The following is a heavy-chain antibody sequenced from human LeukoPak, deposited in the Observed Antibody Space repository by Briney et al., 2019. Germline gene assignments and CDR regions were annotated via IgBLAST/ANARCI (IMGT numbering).Heavy chain of an antibody. V-gene: IGHV1-18*01. D-gene: IGHD6-19*01. J-gene: IGHJ3*02. CDR3: ARAYTHDSSGWALDAFDI. CDR1: GYTFTSYG. Sequence: GASVKVSCKASGYTFTSYGISWVRQAPGQGLEWMGWISAYNGNTNYAQKLQGRVTMTTDTSTSTAYMELRSLRSDDTAVYYCARAYTHDSSGWALDAFDIWGQGTMVTVSS. CDR2: ISAYNGNT.